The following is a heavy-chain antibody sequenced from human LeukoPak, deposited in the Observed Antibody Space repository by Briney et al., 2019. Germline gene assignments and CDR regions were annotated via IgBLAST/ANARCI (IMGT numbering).Heavy chain of an antibody. CDR1: GGSISSSSYY. V-gene: IGHV4-39*01. J-gene: IGHJ4*02. CDR2: IYYSGST. D-gene: IGHD3-22*01. CDR3: ARRNYYDSSGYYRGFDY. Sequence: SETLSLTCTVSGGSISSSSYYWGWIRQPPGKGLEWIGSIYYSGSTYYNPSLKSRVTISVDTSKNQFSLKLSSVTAADTAVYYCARRNYYDSSGYYRGFDYWGQGTLVTVSS.